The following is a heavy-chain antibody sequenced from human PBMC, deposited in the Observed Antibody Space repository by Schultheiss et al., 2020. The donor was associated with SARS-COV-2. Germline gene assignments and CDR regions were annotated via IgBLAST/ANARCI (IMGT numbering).Heavy chain of an antibody. CDR1: GFNFSNYW. CDR3: ASNAGWYGAFDI. CDR2: ISSSGSTI. D-gene: IGHD6-19*01. J-gene: IGHJ3*02. V-gene: IGHV3-48*04. Sequence: GGSLRLSCAASGFNFSNYWMHWVRQAPGKGLEWVSYISSSGSTIYYADSVKGRFTISRDNAKNSLYLQMNSLRAEDTAVYYCASNAGWYGAFDIWGQGTMVTVSS.